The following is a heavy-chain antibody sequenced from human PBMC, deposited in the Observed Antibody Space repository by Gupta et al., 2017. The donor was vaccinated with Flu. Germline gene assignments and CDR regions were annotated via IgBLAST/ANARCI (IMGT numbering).Heavy chain of an antibody. Sequence: QVQLVESGGGVVQPGRSLRLSCAASGFTFSSYGMHWVRQAPGKGLEWVAVIWYDGSNKDDAYAVKGRFTISRDNAKHTLYLQMKRMRAEDTAVYYGARNSEGYAFDIGCQGTMVTVSS. D-gene: IGHD1-26*01. CDR1: GFTFSSYG. CDR2: IWYDGSNK. CDR3: ARNSEGYAFDI. J-gene: IGHJ3*02. V-gene: IGHV3-33*01.